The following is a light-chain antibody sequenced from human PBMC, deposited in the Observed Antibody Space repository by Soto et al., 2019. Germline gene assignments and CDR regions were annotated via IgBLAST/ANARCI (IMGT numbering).Light chain of an antibody. V-gene: IGKV1-39*01. CDR1: QSISSY. J-gene: IGKJ1*01. Sequence: DIQMTQSPSSLSASVGDRVTITCRASQSISSYLNWYQQKPGKAPKLLVYAASSLQSGVPSGFSGSGSGTDFTLTISSLQPEDFATYYCQQSYSTVAFGQGTEVDIK. CDR3: QQSYSTVA. CDR2: AAS.